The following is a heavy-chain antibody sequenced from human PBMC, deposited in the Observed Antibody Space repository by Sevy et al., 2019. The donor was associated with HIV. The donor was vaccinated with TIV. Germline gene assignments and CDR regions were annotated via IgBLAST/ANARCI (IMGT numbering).Heavy chain of an antibody. V-gene: IGHV3-30*18. D-gene: IGHD6-19*01. J-gene: IGHJ4*02. Sequence: GGSLRLSCAASGFTFSSYGMHWVRQAPGKGLEWVAVISYDGSNKYYADSVKGRFTISRDNSKNTLYLQMNCLRAEDTAVYYCAKGRIAVAGYFDYWGQGTLVTVSS. CDR1: GFTFSSYG. CDR3: AKGRIAVAGYFDY. CDR2: ISYDGSNK.